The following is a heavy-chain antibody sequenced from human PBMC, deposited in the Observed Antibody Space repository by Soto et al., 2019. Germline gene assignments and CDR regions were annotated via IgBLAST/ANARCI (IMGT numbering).Heavy chain of an antibody. CDR3: ARDGGRILACFLTGCRDV. D-gene: IGHD3-3*01. J-gene: IGHJ6*02. V-gene: IGHV1-46*01. Sequence: GASVKVSCKASGYTFTSYYMHWVRQAPGQGLEWMGIINPSGGSTSYAQKFQGRVTMTRDTSTSTVYMELSSLRSEDTAVYYGARDGGRILACFLTGCRDVWGQGPRSPSP. CDR1: GYTFTSYY. CDR2: INPSGGST.